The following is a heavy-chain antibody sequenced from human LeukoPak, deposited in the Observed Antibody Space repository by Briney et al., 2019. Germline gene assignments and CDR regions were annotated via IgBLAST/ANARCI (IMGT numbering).Heavy chain of an antibody. V-gene: IGHV4-4*02. CDR3: ARGSSGYDWDFDY. J-gene: IGHJ4*02. Sequence: PSGTLSLTCAVSGGSISSSNWWSWVRQPPGKGLEWIGEISHIGSTNYNPSLKSRVTISVGKSKNHFSLNLRSVTAADTAVYYCARGSSGYDWDFDYWGQGTLVTVSS. CDR2: ISHIGST. D-gene: IGHD5-12*01. CDR1: GGSISSSNW.